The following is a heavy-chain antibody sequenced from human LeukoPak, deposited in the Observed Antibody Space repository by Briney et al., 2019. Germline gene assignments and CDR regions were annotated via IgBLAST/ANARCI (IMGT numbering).Heavy chain of an antibody. D-gene: IGHD3-9*01. CDR1: GFTFSSYA. CDR2: ISYDGSNK. J-gene: IGHJ4*02. Sequence: SGRSLRLSCAASGFTFSSYAMHWVRQAPGKGLEWVAVISYDGSNKYYADSVKGRFTISRDNAKNSLYLQMNSLRAEDTAVYYCARDHRYGGLFDSWGQGILVTVSS. CDR3: ARDHRYGGLFDS. V-gene: IGHV3-30*04.